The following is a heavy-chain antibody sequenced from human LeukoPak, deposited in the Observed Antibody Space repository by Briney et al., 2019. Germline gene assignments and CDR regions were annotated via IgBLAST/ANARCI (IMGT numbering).Heavy chain of an antibody. V-gene: IGHV3-66*04. D-gene: IGHD6-19*01. CDR3: ARHIHSGPTDY. Sequence: GGSLRLSCAASGFTVSSNYMSWVRQAPGKGLEWVSVIYSGGSTYYADSVKGRFTISRDNSKNTLYLQMNSLRAEDTAVYYCARHIHSGPTDYWGQGTLVTVSS. J-gene: IGHJ4*02. CDR1: GFTVSSNY. CDR2: IYSGGST.